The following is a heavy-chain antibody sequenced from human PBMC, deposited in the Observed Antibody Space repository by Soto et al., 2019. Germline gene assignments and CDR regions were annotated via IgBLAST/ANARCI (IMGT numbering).Heavy chain of an antibody. D-gene: IGHD3-22*01. V-gene: IGHV3-30*18. CDR1: GFTFSSYG. J-gene: IGHJ6*04. CDR3: AKALVKHDVRGYYFVGSYYHGMDV. CDR2: ISYDGSNK. Sequence: PGGSLRLSCAASGFTFSSYGMHWVRQAPGKGLEWVAVISYDGSNKYYADSVKGRFTISRDNSKSTLYLQMNSLRAEDTAVYYCAKALVKHDVRGYYFVGSYYHGMDVGGKGTRVTVPS.